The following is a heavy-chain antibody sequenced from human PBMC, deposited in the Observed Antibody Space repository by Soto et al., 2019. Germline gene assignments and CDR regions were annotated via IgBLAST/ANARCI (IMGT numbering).Heavy chain of an antibody. CDR1: GYTFASYD. J-gene: IGHJ5*01. Sequence: QVQLVQSGAEVKTPGASVKVSCKASGYTFASYDINWVRQAPGQRLEWMGWMNPNSNNTGYAQKLQGRLTMTRDIALSIAHMELSSLRNEDTAVYYCARSDGYYFNWLDSWGQGTLVTVSA. CDR3: ARSDGYYFNWLDS. D-gene: IGHD2-21*01. CDR2: MNPNSNNT. V-gene: IGHV1-8*01.